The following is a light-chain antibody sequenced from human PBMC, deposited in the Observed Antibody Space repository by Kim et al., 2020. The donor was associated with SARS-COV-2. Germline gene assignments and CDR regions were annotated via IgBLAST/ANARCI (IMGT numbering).Light chain of an antibody. CDR3: QQFGGSPRFT. CDR1: QSVRSSY. CDR2: GAS. V-gene: IGKV3-20*01. Sequence: EIVLTQSPGTLSLSPGDTATLSCRASQSVRSSYLAWYQQRHGRAPRLLIHGASSRATGIPDRFSGSGSGTDFTLTISRLEPEDFAVYYCQQFGGSPRFTFGQGTKVE. J-gene: IGKJ2*01.